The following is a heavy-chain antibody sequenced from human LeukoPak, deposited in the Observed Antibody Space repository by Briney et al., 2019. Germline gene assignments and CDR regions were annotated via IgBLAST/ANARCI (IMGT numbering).Heavy chain of an antibody. V-gene: IGHV4-34*01. CDR3: ARGQWEVRGIIITQLDY. D-gene: IGHD3-10*01. CDR2: SKHSGGT. J-gene: IGHJ4*02. CDR1: GGSFSGYY. Sequence: PSETLSLTCAVYGGSFSGYYWSWSRQPPGKGLEWIGESKHSGGTNYNPSLKSRVTISVDTSKKQFSLTLPSVTAADTAVYYCARGQWEVRGIIITQLDYWGQGTLVTVSS.